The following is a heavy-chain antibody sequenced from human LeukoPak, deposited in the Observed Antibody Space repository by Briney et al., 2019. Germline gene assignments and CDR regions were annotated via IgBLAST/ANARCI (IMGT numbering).Heavy chain of an antibody. Sequence: AGGSLRLSCAASGFTFSSYSMNWVRQAPGKGLEWVSYISSTSSTIYYADSVKGRFTISRDTAKNSLYLQMNSLKAEDTAVYYCAKVRDLEGPGSVYGDAFDIWGQGTMVTVSS. CDR1: GFTFSSYS. J-gene: IGHJ3*02. CDR2: ISSTSSTI. D-gene: IGHD3-10*01. V-gene: IGHV3-48*01. CDR3: AKVRDLEGPGSVYGDAFDI.